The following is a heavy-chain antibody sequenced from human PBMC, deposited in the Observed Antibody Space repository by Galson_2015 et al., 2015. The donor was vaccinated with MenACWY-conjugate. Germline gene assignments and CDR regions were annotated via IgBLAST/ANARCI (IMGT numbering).Heavy chain of an antibody. CDR2: ISAHNGDT. J-gene: IGHJ4*02. Sequence: SVKVSCKASGYIFSNYGISWVRQAPGQGLEWMGWISAHNGDTDYGQNLQGRVTITTDTSTSATYMELRSLRSDDTAVYYCARDLYFTGDHDMLTGPAYWGQGTLVTVSS. D-gene: IGHD3-9*01. CDR1: GYIFSNYG. V-gene: IGHV1-18*01. CDR3: ARDLYFTGDHDMLTGPAY.